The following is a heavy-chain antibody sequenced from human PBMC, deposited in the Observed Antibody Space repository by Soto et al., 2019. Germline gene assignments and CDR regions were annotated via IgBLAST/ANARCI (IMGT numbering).Heavy chain of an antibody. CDR2: IYYIGST. Sequence: PSETLSLTCTVSGGSISSGYYYWSWIRQPPGKGLEWIGYIYYIGSTYYNPSLKSRVTISVDTSKNQFSLKLSSVTAADTAVYYFGGGALGYCSSTSCSKVEWFDPWGQGTLVTVYS. V-gene: IGHV4-30-4*01. D-gene: IGHD2-2*01. CDR3: GGGALGYCSSTSCSKVEWFDP. CDR1: GGSISSGYYY. J-gene: IGHJ5*02.